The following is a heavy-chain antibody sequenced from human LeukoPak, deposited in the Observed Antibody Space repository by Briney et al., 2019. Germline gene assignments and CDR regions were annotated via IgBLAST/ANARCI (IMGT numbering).Heavy chain of an antibody. Sequence: ASVKVSCKVSGYTLTELSMHWVRQAPGKGLEWMGGFDPEDGETIYAQKFQGRVTMTEDTSTDTAYMELSSLRSEDTAVYYCATWRPQLVEMATIGAFDIWGQGTVVTVSS. CDR1: GYTLTELS. CDR2: FDPEDGET. V-gene: IGHV1-24*01. CDR3: ATWRPQLVEMATIGAFDI. D-gene: IGHD5-24*01. J-gene: IGHJ3*02.